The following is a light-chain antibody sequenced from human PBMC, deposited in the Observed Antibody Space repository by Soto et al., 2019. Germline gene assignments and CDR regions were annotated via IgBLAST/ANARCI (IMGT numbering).Light chain of an antibody. CDR3: QQYNSYSPWT. CDR1: QSISSW. V-gene: IGKV1-5*03. Sequence: DIPMTQSPSTLSASVGDRVTITCRASQSISSWLAWYQQKPGKAPKLLIYKASSVESGVPSRFSGSGSGTEFTLIISSLQPDDFATYYCQQYNSYSPWTFGQGTKVEIK. CDR2: KAS. J-gene: IGKJ1*01.